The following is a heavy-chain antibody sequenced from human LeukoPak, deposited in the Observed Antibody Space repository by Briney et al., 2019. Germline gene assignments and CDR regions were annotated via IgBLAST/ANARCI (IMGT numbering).Heavy chain of an antibody. V-gene: IGHV3-9*01. D-gene: IGHD3-9*01. J-gene: IGHJ4*02. CDR3: ARGFGDVLRYFDWLSLFED. CDR1: GFTFDDYA. Sequence: GGSLRLSCAASGFTFDDYAMHWVRQAPGKGLEWVSGISWNSGSIGYADSVKGRFTISRDNAKNSLYLQMNSLRAEDTAVYYCARGFGDVLRYFDWLSLFEDWGQGTLVTVSS. CDR2: ISWNSGSI.